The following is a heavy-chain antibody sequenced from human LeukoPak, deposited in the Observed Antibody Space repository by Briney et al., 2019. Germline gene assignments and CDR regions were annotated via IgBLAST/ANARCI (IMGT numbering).Heavy chain of an antibody. D-gene: IGHD6-19*01. CDR1: GGSISSSSYY. Sequence: SETLSLTCTVSGGSISSSSYYWGWLLQPPGQGLEWIVSIYYSGDTYYNPSLKSRRVTISIDTSKNQFSLRLSSVTAADTAVYYCARHQWHYYYYMGVWGKGSTVTVSS. CDR2: IYYSGDT. CDR3: ARHQWHYYYYMGV. J-gene: IGHJ6*03. V-gene: IGHV4-39*01.